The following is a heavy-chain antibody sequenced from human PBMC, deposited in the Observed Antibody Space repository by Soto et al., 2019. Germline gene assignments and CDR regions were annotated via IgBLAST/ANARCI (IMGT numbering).Heavy chain of an antibody. V-gene: IGHV5-51*01. CDR3: ARRTYYDSSGYYPYYYGMDV. CDR1: GYSFTSYW. CDR2: IYPGDSDT. J-gene: IGHJ6*01. D-gene: IGHD3-22*01. Sequence: GESLKISCKGSGYSFTSYWIGWVRQMPGKGLEWMGIIYPGDSDTRYSPSFQGQVTISADKSISTAYLQWSSLKASDTAMYYCARRTYYDSSGYYPYYYGMDVWGQGPTVTVSS.